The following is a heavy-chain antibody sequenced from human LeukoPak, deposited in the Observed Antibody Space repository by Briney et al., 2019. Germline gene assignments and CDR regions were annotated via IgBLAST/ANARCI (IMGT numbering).Heavy chain of an antibody. J-gene: IGHJ5*02. CDR1: GFTLSSYW. CDR2: IKQDGSEK. V-gene: IGHV3-7*01. D-gene: IGHD3-3*01. CDR3: ARAYYDFWSGYNWFDP. Sequence: GGSLRLSCAASGFTLSSYWMSWVRQAPGKGLEWVANIKQDGSEKYYVDSVKGRFTISRDNAKNSLYLQMNSLRAEDTAVYYCARAYYDFWSGYNWFDPWGQGTLVTVSS.